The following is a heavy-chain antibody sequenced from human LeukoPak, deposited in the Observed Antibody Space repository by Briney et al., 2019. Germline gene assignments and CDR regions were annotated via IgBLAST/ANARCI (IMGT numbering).Heavy chain of an antibody. Sequence: PGRSLRLSCAASGFTFSSYGMHWDRQAPGKGLEWVAVIWYDGSNKYYADSVKGRFTISRDNSKNTLYLQMNSLRAEDTAVYYCTTEGSSSRIFDYWGQGTLVTVSS. CDR3: TTEGSSSRIFDY. V-gene: IGHV3-33*01. J-gene: IGHJ4*02. CDR1: GFTFSSYG. CDR2: IWYDGSNK. D-gene: IGHD6-6*01.